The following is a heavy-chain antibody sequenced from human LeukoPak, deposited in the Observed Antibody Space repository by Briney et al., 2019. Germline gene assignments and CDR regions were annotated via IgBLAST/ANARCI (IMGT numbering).Heavy chain of an antibody. D-gene: IGHD2-2*01. CDR1: GGSFSGYY. V-gene: IGHV4-34*01. J-gene: IGHJ4*02. CDR2: INHSGST. CDR3: ARPRSTSSSFDY. Sequence: SETLSLTCAVYGGSFSGYYWSWIRQPPGKGLEWIGEINHSGSTNYNPSLKSRVTISVDTSKNQFSLKLSSVTAADTAVYYCARPRSTSSSFDYWGQGTLVTVSS.